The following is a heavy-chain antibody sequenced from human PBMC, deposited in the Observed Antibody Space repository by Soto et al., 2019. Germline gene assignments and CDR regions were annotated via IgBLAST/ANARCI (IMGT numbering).Heavy chain of an antibody. V-gene: IGHV3-21*01. D-gene: IGHD6-19*01. J-gene: IGHJ4*02. CDR1: GFTFSSYS. CDR3: ARALPGYSSGWSPIPFDY. CDR2: ISSSSSYI. Sequence: GGSLRLSCAASGFTFSSYSMNWVRQAPGKGLEWVSSISSSSSYIYYADSVKGRFTISRDNAKNSLYLQMNSLRAEDTAVYYCARALPGYSSGWSPIPFDYWGQGTLVTVSS.